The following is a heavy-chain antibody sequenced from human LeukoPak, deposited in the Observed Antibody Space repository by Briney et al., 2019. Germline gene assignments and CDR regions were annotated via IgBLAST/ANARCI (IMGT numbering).Heavy chain of an antibody. CDR2: IYHSGST. D-gene: IGHD3-16*02. CDR3: ARGVPSYDYVWGSYRFDY. V-gene: IGHV4-59*12. CDR1: GGSISSYY. J-gene: IGHJ4*02. Sequence: SETLSLTCTVSGGSISSYYWSWIRQPPGKGLEWIGYIYHSGSTYYNPSLKSRVTISVDRSKNQFSLKLSSVTAADTAVYYCARGVPSYDYVWGSYRFDYWGQGTLVTVSS.